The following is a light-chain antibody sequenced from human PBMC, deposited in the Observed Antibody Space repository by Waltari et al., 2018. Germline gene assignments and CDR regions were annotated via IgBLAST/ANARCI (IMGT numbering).Light chain of an antibody. Sequence: QSALTQPASVSGSPGQSIAISCTGTSSDVGGNNFVYWYQHHPGKAPKLLISGVSNRPSGFSDRFSGSKSGNTASLTISGLQAEDEADYYCTSYRSLTTLVFGTGTKVTVL. CDR3: TSYRSLTTLV. J-gene: IGLJ1*01. CDR1: SSDVGGNNF. CDR2: GVS. V-gene: IGLV2-14*01.